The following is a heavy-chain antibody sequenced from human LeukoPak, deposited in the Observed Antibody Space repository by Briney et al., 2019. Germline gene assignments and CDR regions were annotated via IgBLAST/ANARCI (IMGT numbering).Heavy chain of an antibody. Sequence: SQTLSLTCAISGDSVSSNSAAWNWIRQSPSRGLEWLGRTYYRSKWYNGYAVSVKSRITINPDTSKNQFSLQLNSVTPEDTAVYYCARDGQGSSPILGAFDIWGQGAMVTVSS. J-gene: IGHJ3*02. CDR2: TYYRSKWYN. V-gene: IGHV6-1*01. D-gene: IGHD6-13*01. CDR1: GDSVSSNSAA. CDR3: ARDGQGSSPILGAFDI.